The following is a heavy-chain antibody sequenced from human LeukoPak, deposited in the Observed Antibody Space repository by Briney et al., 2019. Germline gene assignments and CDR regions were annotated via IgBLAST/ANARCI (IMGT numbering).Heavy chain of an antibody. CDR1: GYTFTSYG. Sequence: GASVKVSCKASGYTFTSYGISWVRQAPGQGLEWMGWISAYNGNTNYAQKLQGRVTMTTDTSTSTAYMELRSLRSDDTAVYYCARDPGYYGSGSYPFDYWGQGTLVTVSS. CDR2: ISAYNGNT. D-gene: IGHD3-10*01. CDR3: ARDPGYYGSGSYPFDY. V-gene: IGHV1-18*01. J-gene: IGHJ4*02.